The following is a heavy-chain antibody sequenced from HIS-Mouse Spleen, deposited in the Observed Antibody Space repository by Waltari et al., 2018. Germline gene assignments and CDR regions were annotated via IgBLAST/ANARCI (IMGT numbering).Heavy chain of an antibody. V-gene: IGHV1-2*02. J-gene: IGHJ6*02. CDR2: INPNSGGT. Sequence: QVQLVQSGAEVKKPGASVKVSCKASGYTVTGHHKPLVRQAPGQGLEWMGWINPNSGGTNYAQKFQGRVTMTRDTSISTAYMELSRLRSDDTAVYYCARDSIAVMDVWGQGTTVTVSS. CDR3: ARDSIAVMDV. D-gene: IGHD6-19*01. CDR1: GYTVTGHH.